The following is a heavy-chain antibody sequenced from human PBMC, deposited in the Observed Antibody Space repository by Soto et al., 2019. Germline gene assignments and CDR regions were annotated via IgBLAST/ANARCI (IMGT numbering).Heavy chain of an antibody. D-gene: IGHD6-13*01. CDR1: GDSIISSNW. CDR3: ATGLSSSWYSHNDS. CDR2: IYHSGST. Sequence: QVQLQESGPRLVKPSGTLSLTCGVSGDSIISSNWWSWVRQPLGKGLEWIGEIYHSGSTHYNPSLKSRVTMSVDKSKNHFSLKLTSVTAADTAVYFCATGLSSSWYSHNDSWGQGTLVTASS. V-gene: IGHV4-4*02. J-gene: IGHJ4*02.